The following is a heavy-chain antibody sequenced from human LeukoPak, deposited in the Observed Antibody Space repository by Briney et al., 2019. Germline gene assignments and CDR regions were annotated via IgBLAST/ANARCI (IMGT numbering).Heavy chain of an antibody. CDR2: ISTGSSTI. Sequence: GSLRLSCAASGFTFTNYAMSWVRQAPGKGLEWVSYISTGSSTIYYADSVKGRFTISRDNAKNSLYLQMNSLRAEDTAVYYCARVHAAYPFDYWGQGTLVTVSS. V-gene: IGHV3-48*01. CDR3: ARVHAAYPFDY. D-gene: IGHD2-15*01. CDR1: GFTFTNYA. J-gene: IGHJ4*02.